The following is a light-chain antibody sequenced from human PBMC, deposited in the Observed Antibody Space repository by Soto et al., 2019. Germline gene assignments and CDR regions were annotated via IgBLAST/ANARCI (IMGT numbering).Light chain of an antibody. J-gene: IGKJ1*01. CDR2: WAS. Sequence: DIVMTQSPDSLTVSLGERATINCKSSQSVLYSSNNKNYLAWYQQKPGQPPKLLIYWASIREFGVPDRFSGSGSGTDFTLTISSVQAEDMAVYYCQQYHSTSWTFGQGTKVEIK. CDR3: QQYHSTSWT. CDR1: QSVLYSSNNKNY. V-gene: IGKV4-1*01.